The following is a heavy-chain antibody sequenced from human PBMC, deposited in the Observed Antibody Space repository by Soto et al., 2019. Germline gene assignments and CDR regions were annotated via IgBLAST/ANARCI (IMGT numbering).Heavy chain of an antibody. V-gene: IGHV4-59*12. D-gene: IGHD2-2*01. CDR3: ARDVEKYGWFDP. CDR1: GGSISNSY. Sequence: SETLSLTCNVSGGSISNSYWTWIRQPPGKRLEWIGYIYYSGFTTYSPSLKSRVTMSIDTSKSQFSLKLRSVTSADTAVYYCARDVEKYGWFDPWGQGTLVTVSS. CDR2: IYYSGFT. J-gene: IGHJ5*02.